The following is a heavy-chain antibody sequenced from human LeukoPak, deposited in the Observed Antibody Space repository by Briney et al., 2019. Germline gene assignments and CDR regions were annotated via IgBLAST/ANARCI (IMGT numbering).Heavy chain of an antibody. CDR1: GFTVSSNY. CDR3: AKDLYDSSGPEYFQH. J-gene: IGHJ1*01. D-gene: IGHD3-22*01. V-gene: IGHV3-53*01. CDR2: IYSGGST. Sequence: GGSLRLSCAASGFTVSSNYMSWVRQAPGKGLEWVSVIYSGGSTYYADSVKGRFTISRDNSKNTLYLQMNSLRAEDMAVYYCAKDLYDSSGPEYFQHWGQGTLVTVSS.